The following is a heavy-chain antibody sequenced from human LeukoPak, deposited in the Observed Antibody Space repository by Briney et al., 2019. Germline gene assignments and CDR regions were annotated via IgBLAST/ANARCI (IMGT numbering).Heavy chain of an antibody. CDR3: ALEFGQATDY. V-gene: IGHV3-15*01. J-gene: IGHJ4*02. CDR1: GFTFSNAW. CDR2: IKSKTDGATT. D-gene: IGHD3-3*01. Sequence: GGSLRLSCAASGFTFSNAWMTWVRQAPGQGLEWVGRIKSKTDGATTDYAATVKGRFIISRDDSKRMLYLQMNSLKTEDTAMCYCALEFGQATDYWGQGTLVTVSS.